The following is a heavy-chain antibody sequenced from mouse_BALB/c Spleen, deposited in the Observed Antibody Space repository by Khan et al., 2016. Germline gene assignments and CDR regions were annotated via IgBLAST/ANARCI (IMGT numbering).Heavy chain of an antibody. CDR1: GYSITSDYA. CDR3: ARAPPRWYFDV. CDR2: ISYSGST. Sequence: EVQLQESGPGLVKPSQSLSLTCTVTGYSITSDYAWNWIRQFPGNKLEWMGYISYSGSTSNNPSLKSRISTTRDTSKNQFFLQLNSVTTQDTATYYCARAPPRWYFDVWGAGTTVTVSS. V-gene: IGHV3-2*02. J-gene: IGHJ1*01.